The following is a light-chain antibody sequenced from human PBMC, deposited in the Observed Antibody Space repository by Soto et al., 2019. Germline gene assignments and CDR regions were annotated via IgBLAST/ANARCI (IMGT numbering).Light chain of an antibody. J-gene: IGKJ2*01. CDR3: QKSYSTPFT. Sequence: DIQMTQSPFSLSASVGDRVTITCRASQSISSYLNWYQQKPGKAPNLLIYAASTLQSGVPSRFSGSGSGTDFTLTISSLQPEDFATYYCQKSYSTPFTFGQGTKLEIK. CDR1: QSISSY. CDR2: AAS. V-gene: IGKV1-39*01.